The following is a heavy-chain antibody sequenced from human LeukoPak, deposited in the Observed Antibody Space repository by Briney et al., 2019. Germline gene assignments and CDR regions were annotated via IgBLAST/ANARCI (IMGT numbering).Heavy chain of an antibody. J-gene: IGHJ4*02. CDR1: GFTFSSYS. Sequence: GGSLRLSCAASGFTFSSYSMNWVRQAPGKGLEWVSSISSSSSYIYYADSVKGRFTISRDNAKNSLYLQMNSRRAEDTAVYYCARDRRSGGMWDYWGQGSLVTVSS. D-gene: IGHD3-22*01. CDR3: ARDRRSGGMWDY. CDR2: ISSSSSYI. V-gene: IGHV3-21*01.